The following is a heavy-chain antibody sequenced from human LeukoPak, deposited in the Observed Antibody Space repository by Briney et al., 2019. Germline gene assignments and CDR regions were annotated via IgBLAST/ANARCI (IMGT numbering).Heavy chain of an antibody. V-gene: IGHV4-4*07. CDR3: AREEFLHEIHSSGDFVY. CDR1: GGSITGYY. D-gene: IGHD3-22*01. J-gene: IGHJ4*02. Sequence: PSETLSLTCTVSGGSITGYYWNWIRQPAGQGLEWLGRVYSDGVGNYNPSLTSRVTMSVDTSKNQFSPKLTSLTAADTAVYYCAREEFLHEIHSSGDFVYWGQGTLVTVSS. CDR2: VYSDGVG.